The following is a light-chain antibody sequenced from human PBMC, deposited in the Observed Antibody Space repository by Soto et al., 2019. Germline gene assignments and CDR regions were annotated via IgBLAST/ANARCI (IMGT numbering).Light chain of an antibody. CDR1: SSDIGAGFD. CDR3: QSYENSRTGFYV. CDR2: GNT. J-gene: IGLJ1*01. V-gene: IGLV1-40*01. Sequence: VLTQPPSVSGAPGQRVTISCSGSSSDIGAGFDVHWYQHLPGTAPKLLIYGNTNRPSGVPGRFSGSKSGTSASLVISGLQAEDEADYYCQSYENSRTGFYVFGTGTKVTVL.